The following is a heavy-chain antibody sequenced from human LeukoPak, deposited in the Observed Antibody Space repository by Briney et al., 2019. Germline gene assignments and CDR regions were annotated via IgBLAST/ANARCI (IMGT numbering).Heavy chain of an antibody. J-gene: IGHJ6*02. CDR1: GGSFSGYY. D-gene: IGHD6-6*01. CDR3: ARDHGSSSRTWRYYYYGMDV. V-gene: IGHV4-34*01. CDR2: INHSGST. Sequence: SETLSLTCAVYGGSFSGYYWSWIRQPPGKGLEWIGEINHSGSTNYNPSLKSRVTISVDTSKNQFSLKLSSVTAADTAVYYCARDHGSSSRTWRYYYYGMDVWGQGTTVTVSS.